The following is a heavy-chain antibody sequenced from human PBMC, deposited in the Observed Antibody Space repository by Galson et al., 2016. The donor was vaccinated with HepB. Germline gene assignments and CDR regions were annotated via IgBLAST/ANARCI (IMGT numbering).Heavy chain of an antibody. CDR2: ISSSTSST. CDR3: ARGGGACVGVSRSYWNFDL. Sequence: SLRLSCAASGFTFSDYYMNWIRQAPGKGLEWVSYISSSTSSTNYADSVKGRFTVSRDNAKNSLYLQMNSLRVEDTAVYYCARGGGACVGVSRSYWNFDLWAVAPWSLSPQ. J-gene: IGHJ2*01. CDR1: GFTFSDYY. D-gene: IGHD2-21*01. V-gene: IGHV3-11*06.